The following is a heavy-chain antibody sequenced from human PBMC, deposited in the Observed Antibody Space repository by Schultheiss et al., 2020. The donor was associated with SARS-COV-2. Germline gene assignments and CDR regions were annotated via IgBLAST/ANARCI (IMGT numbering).Heavy chain of an antibody. CDR2: IYYSGST. J-gene: IGHJ6*03. Sequence: SETLSLTCTVSGGSISSGGYYWSWIRQHPGKGLEWIGYIYYSGSTYYNPSLKSRVTISVDTSKNQFSLKLSSVTAADTAVYYCARDLSTPPNYYYYYMDVWGKGTTVTVSS. D-gene: IGHD2-15*01. CDR1: GGSISSGGYY. V-gene: IGHV4-31*03. CDR3: ARDLSTPPNYYYYYMDV.